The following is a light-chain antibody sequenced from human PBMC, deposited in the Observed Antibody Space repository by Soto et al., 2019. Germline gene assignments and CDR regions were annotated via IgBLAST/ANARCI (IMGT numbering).Light chain of an antibody. J-gene: IGKJ4*01. CDR2: DAS. V-gene: IGKV3-11*01. Sequence: EIVLTQSPATLSLSPGNRATLSCRASQRVSGYLAWYQQKPGQAPRLLIYDASNGATGIPARFSGSGSVTDFPQTISRLQPEHFAVYYCQQRSNWPSTFGRGTKVE. CDR3: QQRSNWPST. CDR1: QRVSGY.